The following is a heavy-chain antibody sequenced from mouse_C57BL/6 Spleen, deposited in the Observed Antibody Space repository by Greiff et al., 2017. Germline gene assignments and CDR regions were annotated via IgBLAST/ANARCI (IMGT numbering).Heavy chain of an antibody. CDR3: ARSDWDGY. CDR2: INPNNGGT. J-gene: IGHJ2*01. D-gene: IGHD4-1*01. V-gene: IGHV1-26*01. CDR1: GYTFTDYS. Sequence: VQLQQSGPELVKPGASVKISCKASGYTFTDYSMNWVKQSHGKSLEWIGDINPNNGGTSYNQKFKGKATLTVDKSSSTAYMELRSLTSEDSAVYYCARSDWDGYWGQGTTLTVAS.